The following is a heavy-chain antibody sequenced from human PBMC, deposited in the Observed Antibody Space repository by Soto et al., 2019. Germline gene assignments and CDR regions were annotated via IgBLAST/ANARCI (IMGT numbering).Heavy chain of an antibody. Sequence: SETLSLTCTVSGGSIDSGDYYWSWIRQPPGKGLEWIGEINHSGSTNYNPSLKSRVTISVDTSKNQFSLKLSSVTAADTAVYYCARGVEMATITSGYFDYWGQGTLVTVSS. CDR3: ARGVEMATITSGYFDY. CDR1: GGSIDSGDY. J-gene: IGHJ4*02. D-gene: IGHD5-12*01. V-gene: IGHV4-61*08. CDR2: INHSGST.